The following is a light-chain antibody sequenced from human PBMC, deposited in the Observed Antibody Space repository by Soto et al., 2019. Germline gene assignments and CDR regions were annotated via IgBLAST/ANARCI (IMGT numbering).Light chain of an antibody. V-gene: IGLV2-8*01. CDR1: SSDVGGYNY. J-gene: IGLJ2*01. Sequence: QSALTQPPSASGSPGQSVTISCTGTSSDVGGYNYVSWYQQHPGAAPKLMIYEVVKRPSGVPDRFSGSKSGNTASLTASGLQAEDESDYYCSSYGGDNNVVFGGGTKVTVL. CDR3: SSYGGDNNVV. CDR2: EVV.